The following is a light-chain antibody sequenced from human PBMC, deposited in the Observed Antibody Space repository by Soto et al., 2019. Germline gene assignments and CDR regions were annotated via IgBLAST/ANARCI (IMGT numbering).Light chain of an antibody. CDR1: SSDVGGYEY. CDR3: SSYAGSNNLHVL. V-gene: IGLV2-8*01. CDR2: EVI. Sequence: QSALTQPPSASGSPGQSVTISCTGSSSDVGGYEYVSWYQQHQGKAPKLIIYEVITRPSGVPDRFSGSKSGNTASLTVSGLQAEDEADYYCSSYAGSNNLHVLFGGGTKLTVL. J-gene: IGLJ2*01.